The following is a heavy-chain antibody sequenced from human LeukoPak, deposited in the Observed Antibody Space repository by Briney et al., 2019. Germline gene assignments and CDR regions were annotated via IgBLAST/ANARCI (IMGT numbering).Heavy chain of an antibody. CDR3: AKAGDLDY. D-gene: IGHD7-27*01. J-gene: IGHJ4*02. Sequence: GGSLRLSCAASGFTFSSYGMHWVRQAPGKGLEWVAVISYDGSNKYYADSVKGRFTISRDNSKNTLYLQMNSLRAEDTAVYYCAKAGDLDYWGQGTLVTVPS. V-gene: IGHV3-30*18. CDR1: GFTFSSYG. CDR2: ISYDGSNK.